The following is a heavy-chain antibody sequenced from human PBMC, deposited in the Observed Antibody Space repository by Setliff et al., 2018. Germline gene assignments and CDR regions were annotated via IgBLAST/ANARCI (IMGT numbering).Heavy chain of an antibody. V-gene: IGHV2-70*17. CDR1: GFSLSTSGMC. J-gene: IGHJ4*02. CDR3: ALTLPYSSSCHFDY. Sequence: SGPTLVNPTQTLTLTCTFSGFSLSTSGMCVSWIRQPPGKALEWLARIDWDDDKFYSTSLKTRLTISKDTSKNQVVLTMTNMDPVDTATYYCALTLPYSSSCHFDYWGQGTLVTVSS. D-gene: IGHD6-13*01. CDR2: IDWDDDK.